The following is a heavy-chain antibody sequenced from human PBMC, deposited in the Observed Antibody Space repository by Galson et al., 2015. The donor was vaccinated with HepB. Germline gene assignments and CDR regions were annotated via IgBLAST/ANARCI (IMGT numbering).Heavy chain of an antibody. J-gene: IGHJ4*02. CDR3: ARERRSSWGLFAY. CDR1: GYAFTSYA. CDR2: INAGNGNT. D-gene: IGHD6-13*01. Sequence: SVKVSCKASGYAFTSYAMHWVRQAPGQRLEWMGWINAGNGNTKYSQKFQGRVTITRDTSASTAYMELSSLRSDDTAVYYCARERRSSWGLFAYWGQGTLVTVSS. V-gene: IGHV1-3*01.